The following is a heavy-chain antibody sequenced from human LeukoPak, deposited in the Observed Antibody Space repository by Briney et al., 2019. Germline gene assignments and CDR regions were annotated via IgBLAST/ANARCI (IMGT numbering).Heavy chain of an antibody. CDR3: ARDKLSSRYNWNDLTPPGY. Sequence: ASVKVSCXASGYTFTGYYMHWVRLAPGQGLEWMGRINPNSGGTNYAQKFQGRVTMTRDTSISTAYMELSRLRSDDTAVYYCARDKLSSRYNWNDLTPPGYWGQGTLVTVSS. CDR1: GYTFTGYY. D-gene: IGHD1-1*01. CDR2: INPNSGGT. V-gene: IGHV1-2*06. J-gene: IGHJ4*02.